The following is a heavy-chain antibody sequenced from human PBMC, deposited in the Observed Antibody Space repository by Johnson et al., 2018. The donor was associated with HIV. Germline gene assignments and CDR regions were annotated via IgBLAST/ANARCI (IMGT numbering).Heavy chain of an antibody. Sequence: VQLVESGGGLIQPGGSLRLSCAASGFTVSSNYMSWVRQAPGKGLEWVGHIESKTDGGTADYAAPLKDRFTISRDDSKSTLYLQMNSLKTEDTAVYYCTTAIFGVIVHAFDIWGQGTMVTVSS. CDR1: GFTVSSNY. D-gene: IGHD3-3*01. CDR3: TTAIFGVIVHAFDI. J-gene: IGHJ3*02. CDR2: IESKTDGGTA. V-gene: IGHV3-15*04.